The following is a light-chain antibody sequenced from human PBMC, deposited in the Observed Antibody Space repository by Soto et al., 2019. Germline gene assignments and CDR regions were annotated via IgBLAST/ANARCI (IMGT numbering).Light chain of an antibody. CDR1: QSVSSY. Sequence: EIVLTQSPATLSLSPGERATLSCRASQSVSSYLAWYQQKPGQAPRLLIYDASNRATGIPARFGGSGSGTDFTPTISSLEPQDSAVYYCQQRSNWPPYTFGQGTKLEIK. J-gene: IGKJ2*01. CDR2: DAS. CDR3: QQRSNWPPYT. V-gene: IGKV3-11*01.